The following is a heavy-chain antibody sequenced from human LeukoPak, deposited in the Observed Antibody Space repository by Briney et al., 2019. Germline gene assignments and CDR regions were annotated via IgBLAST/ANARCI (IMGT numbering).Heavy chain of an antibody. D-gene: IGHD2-21*02. CDR1: GITFLNYA. CDR2: ISGRDDNTYYTDSPEGST. J-gene: IGHJ4*02. CDR3: AKCMSATGVCLNFDA. Sequence: GRSLRLSCEASGITFLNYAMSWVRQAPGKGLQWVSGISGRDDNTYYTDSPEGSTYYTNSAEGRFTISRDNSKNTVYLQIDSLGVEDTAVSYCAKCMSATGVCLNFDAWGQGILVTVSS. V-gene: IGHV3-23*01.